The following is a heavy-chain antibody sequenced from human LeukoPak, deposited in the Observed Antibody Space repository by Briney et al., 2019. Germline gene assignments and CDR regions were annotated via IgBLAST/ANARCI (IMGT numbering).Heavy chain of an antibody. Sequence: LPGGSLRLSCAASGFTFSSYSMNWVRQAPGKGLEWVSYISSSGTTIYYADSVKGRFTISRDNAKNSLYLQMNSLRDEDTGVYYCAKGLRTGVGPYMGYHYYMDVWGKGATVTVSS. D-gene: IGHD3-16*01. V-gene: IGHV3-48*02. CDR1: GFTFSSYS. CDR3: AKGLRTGVGPYMGYHYYMDV. CDR2: ISSSGTTI. J-gene: IGHJ6*03.